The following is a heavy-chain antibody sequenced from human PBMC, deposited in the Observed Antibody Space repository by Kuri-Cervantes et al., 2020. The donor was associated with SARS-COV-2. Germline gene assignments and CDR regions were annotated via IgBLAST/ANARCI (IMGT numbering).Heavy chain of an antibody. D-gene: IGHD4-17*01. CDR1: SGSISSHY. Sequence: SETLSLTCNVSSGSISSHYWSWIRQPPGKGLEWIGYMSDSGSTYYSPSLKSRVTISVDTSKNQFSLQLTSVTAADTAVYYCARGDYGDHPYYFDYWGQGTLVTVSS. J-gene: IGHJ4*02. CDR3: ARGDYGDHPYYFDY. CDR2: MSDSGST. V-gene: IGHV4-59*11.